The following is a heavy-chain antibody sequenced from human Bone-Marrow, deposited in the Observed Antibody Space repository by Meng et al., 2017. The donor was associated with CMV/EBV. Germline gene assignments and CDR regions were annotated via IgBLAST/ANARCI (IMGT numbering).Heavy chain of an antibody. D-gene: IGHD4/OR15-4a*01. CDR2: ISYDGSNK. V-gene: IGHV3-30-3*01. J-gene: IGHJ4*02. CDR3: AREDYRRHYFDY. Sequence: GESLKISCAASGFTFSSYAMHWVRQAPGKGLEWVAVISYDGSNKYYADSVKGRFTISRDNSKNTLYLQMNSLRAEDTAVYYWAREDYRRHYFDYWGQGTLVTVSS. CDR1: GFTFSSYA.